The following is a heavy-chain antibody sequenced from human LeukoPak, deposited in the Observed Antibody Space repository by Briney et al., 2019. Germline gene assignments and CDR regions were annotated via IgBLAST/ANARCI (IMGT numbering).Heavy chain of an antibody. CDR2: IYHSGST. J-gene: IGHJ3*02. CDR3: ARVQQWLDAFDI. V-gene: IGHV4-38-2*02. D-gene: IGHD6-19*01. CDR1: GYSISSGYY. Sequence: PSETLSLTCTVSGYSISSGYYWGWIRQPPGKGLEWIGSIYHSGSTCYNPSLKSRVTISVDTSKNQFSLKLSSVTAADTAVYYCARVQQWLDAFDIWGQGTMVTVSS.